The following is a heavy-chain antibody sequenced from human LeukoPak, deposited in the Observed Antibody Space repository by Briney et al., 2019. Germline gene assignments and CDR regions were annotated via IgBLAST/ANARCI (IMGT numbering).Heavy chain of an antibody. CDR2: IYHSGST. Sequence: SETLSLTCTVSGGSMSGHYWSWLRQPPGKGLEWIGYIYHSGSTNYNPSLKSRVTISVDTSKNQFSLKLRSVTAADTAVYYCARAYYDFWSSDYWGQGTLVTVSS. V-gene: IGHV4-59*11. CDR3: ARAYYDFWSSDY. D-gene: IGHD3-3*01. J-gene: IGHJ4*02. CDR1: GGSMSGHY.